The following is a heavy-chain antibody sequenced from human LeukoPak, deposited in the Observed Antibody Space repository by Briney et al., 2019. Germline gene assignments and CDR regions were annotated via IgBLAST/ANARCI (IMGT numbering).Heavy chain of an antibody. CDR2: LGGSETST. Sequence: GGSLRLSCAASGFTFSIYALSWVRQAPGKGLEWVSVLGGSETSTSYADSVKGRFTISRDNSKNTLYLQMNSLRAEDTAVYYCAKDAGWLQLDFWGQGALVTVSS. D-gene: IGHD5-24*01. CDR3: AKDAGWLQLDF. V-gene: IGHV3-23*01. CDR1: GFTFSIYA. J-gene: IGHJ4*02.